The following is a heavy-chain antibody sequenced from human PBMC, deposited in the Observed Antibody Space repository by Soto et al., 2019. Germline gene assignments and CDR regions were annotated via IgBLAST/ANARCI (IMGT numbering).Heavy chain of an antibody. J-gene: IGHJ4*02. CDR3: ARDESYCSGGSRYDYGGSFDY. CDR2: ISYDGSNK. V-gene: IGHV3-30-3*01. Sequence: GGSLRLSCAASGFTFSSYAMHWVRQAPGKGLEWVAVISYDGSNKYYADSVKGRFTISRDNSKNTLYLQMNSLRAEDTAVYYCARDESYCSGGSRYDYGGSFDYWGQGTLVTVSS. D-gene: IGHD2-15*01. CDR1: GFTFSSYA.